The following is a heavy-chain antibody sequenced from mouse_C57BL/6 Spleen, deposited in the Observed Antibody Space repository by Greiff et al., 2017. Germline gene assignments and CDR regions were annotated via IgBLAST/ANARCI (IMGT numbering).Heavy chain of an antibody. D-gene: IGHD1-1*01. CDR3: ARRAVVDMDY. J-gene: IGHJ4*01. CDR1: GYTFTSYW. Sequence: VQLQQPGAELVKPGASVKLSCKASGYTFTSYWMQWVKQRPGQGLEWIGEIDPSVSYTNYNQKFKGKATLTVDTSSRTAYMQLSSLTSEDSAVYYCARRAVVDMDYWGQGTSVTVSS. V-gene: IGHV1-50*01. CDR2: IDPSVSYT.